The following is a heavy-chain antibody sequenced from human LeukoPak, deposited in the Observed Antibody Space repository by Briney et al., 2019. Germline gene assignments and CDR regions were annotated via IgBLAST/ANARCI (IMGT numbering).Heavy chain of an antibody. D-gene: IGHD4-17*01. V-gene: IGHV3-23*01. Sequence: PGGSPRLSCAASGFTFSSYAMSWVRQAPGKGLEWVSAISGSGGSTYYADSVKGRFTIPRDNSKNTLYLQMNSLRAEDTAVYYCAKEHGDYVGFDYWGQGTLVTVSS. CDR3: AKEHGDYVGFDY. J-gene: IGHJ4*02. CDR2: ISGSGGST. CDR1: GFTFSSYA.